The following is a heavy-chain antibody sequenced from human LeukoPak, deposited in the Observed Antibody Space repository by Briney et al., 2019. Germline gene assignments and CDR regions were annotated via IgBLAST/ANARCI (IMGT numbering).Heavy chain of an antibody. CDR3: AKATTVTTTGDY. D-gene: IGHD4-17*01. V-gene: IGHV3-23*01. CDR2: ISGSGGAT. Sequence: GGSLRLSCEASGFTFRSYAMNWVRQAPGKGLEWVSTISGSGGATYYADSVKGRFTISRDNSKNTLYLQMNSLKAEDTAVYYCAKATTVTTTGDYWGQGTLVTVSS. J-gene: IGHJ4*02. CDR1: GFTFRSYA.